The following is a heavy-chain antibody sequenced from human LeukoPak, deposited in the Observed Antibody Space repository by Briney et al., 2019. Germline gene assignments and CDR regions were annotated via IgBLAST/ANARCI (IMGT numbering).Heavy chain of an antibody. CDR1: GGSISGGSISGYH. D-gene: IGHD3-10*01. CDR2: MHYSGTT. Sequence: SETLSLTCSVSGGSISGGSISGYHWSWIRQPPGKGLELIAYMHYSGTTHYNPSLKSRVSISVDTSRKQISLELTSVTAADTAVYFCATRRGFELFFDLWGQGTRVTVSS. CDR3: ATRRGFELFFDL. J-gene: IGHJ4*02. V-gene: IGHV4-61*08.